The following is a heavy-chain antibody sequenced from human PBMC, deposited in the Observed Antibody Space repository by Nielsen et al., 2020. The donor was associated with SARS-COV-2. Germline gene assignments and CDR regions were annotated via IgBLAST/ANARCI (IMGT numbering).Heavy chain of an antibody. CDR2: IYYNGKT. D-gene: IGHD1-1*01. V-gene: IGHV4-61*01. Sequence: SETLSLTCTVSGGAVSSGSSYWSWIRQPPGKGLEWIGYIYYNGKTNYNPSLKTRVTISVDTSKNQFSLKLTSVTAADTAVYYCATDGFSFGTFDYWGQGALVTVSS. J-gene: IGHJ4*02. CDR3: ATDGFSFGTFDY. CDR1: GGAVSSGSSY.